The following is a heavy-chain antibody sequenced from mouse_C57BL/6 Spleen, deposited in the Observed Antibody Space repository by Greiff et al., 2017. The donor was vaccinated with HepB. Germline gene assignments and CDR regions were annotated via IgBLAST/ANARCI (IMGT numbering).Heavy chain of an antibody. CDR2: INPSNGGT. CDR3: AREGVYYYAMDY. CDR1: GYTFTSYW. J-gene: IGHJ4*01. V-gene: IGHV1-53*01. Sequence: QVQLQQSGTELVKPGASVKLSCKASGYTFTSYWMHWVKQRPGQGLEWIGNINPSNGGTNYNEKFKSKATLTVDKSSSTAYMQLSSLTSEDSAVYYCAREGVYYYAMDYWGQGTSVTVSS.